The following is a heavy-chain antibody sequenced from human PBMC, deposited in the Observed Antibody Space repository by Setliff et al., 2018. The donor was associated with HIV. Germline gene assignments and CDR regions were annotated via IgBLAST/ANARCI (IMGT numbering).Heavy chain of an antibody. V-gene: IGHV1-69*05. D-gene: IGHD3-9*01. Sequence: ASVKVSCKASGGTFSSYAISWVRQAPGQGLEWMGGIIPIFGTANYAQKFQGRVTITTDESTSTAYMELSSLRSEDTAVYYCARAVVPTYYDVLTGYVYYMDVWGKGTTVTVSS. CDR2: IIPIFGTA. J-gene: IGHJ6*03. CDR1: GGTFSSYA. CDR3: ARAVVPTYYDVLTGYVYYMDV.